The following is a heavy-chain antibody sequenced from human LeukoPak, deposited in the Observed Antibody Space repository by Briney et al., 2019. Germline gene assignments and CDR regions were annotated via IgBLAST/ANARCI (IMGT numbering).Heavy chain of an antibody. Sequence: GASVKVSCKASGYTFTGYYMHWVRQAPGQGLEWMGWINPNSGGTNYAQKFQGRVTMTRDTSISTAYMELSRLRSDDTAAYYCARVAITIREGILVYYDFWSAYMDVWGKGTTVTVSS. J-gene: IGHJ6*03. D-gene: IGHD3-3*01. CDR1: GYTFTGYY. CDR3: ARVAITIREGILVYYDFWSAYMDV. CDR2: INPNSGGT. V-gene: IGHV1-2*02.